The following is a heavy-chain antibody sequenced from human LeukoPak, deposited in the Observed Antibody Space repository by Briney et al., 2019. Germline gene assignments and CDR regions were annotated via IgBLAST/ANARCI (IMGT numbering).Heavy chain of an antibody. CDR2: INHSGST. CDR3: ARLSLYPSGVVDY. D-gene: IGHD3-16*01. J-gene: IGHJ4*02. Sequence: PSETLSLTCAVYGGSFSGYYWSWIRQPPGKGLEWIGEINHSGSTNYNPSLKSRVTISVDTSKNQFSLKLSSVTAADTAVHYCARLSLYPSGVVDYWGQGTLVTVSS. CDR1: GGSFSGYY. V-gene: IGHV4-34*01.